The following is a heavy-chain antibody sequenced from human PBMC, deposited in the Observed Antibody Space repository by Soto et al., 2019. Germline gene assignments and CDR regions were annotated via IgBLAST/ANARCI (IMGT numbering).Heavy chain of an antibody. Sequence: GGSLGLSCAASGFTFDDYTMHWVRQAPGKGLEWVSLISWDGGSTYYADSVKGRFTISRDNSKNSLYLQMNSLRTEDTASYYCAKDINFGQWKDYYYYGMDVWGQGTTVTVSS. J-gene: IGHJ6*02. CDR2: ISWDGGST. CDR3: AKDINFGQWKDYYYYGMDV. CDR1: GFTFDDYT. D-gene: IGHD3-10*01. V-gene: IGHV3-43*01.